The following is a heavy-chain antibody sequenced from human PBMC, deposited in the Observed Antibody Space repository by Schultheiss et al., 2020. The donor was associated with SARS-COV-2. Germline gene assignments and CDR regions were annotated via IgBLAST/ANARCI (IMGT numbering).Heavy chain of an antibody. V-gene: IGHV3-7*03. CDR3: ANWLATISPFDY. CDR1: GFTFSSNA. CDR2: INQDGSQK. D-gene: IGHD5-24*01. Sequence: GGSLRLSCVTSGFTFSSNAMTWVRQAPGKGMEWLANINQDGSQKYYVDSVRGRFTISRDNARNSLYLQLDSLRADDTAVYYCANWLATISPFDYWGQGTLVTVSS. J-gene: IGHJ4*02.